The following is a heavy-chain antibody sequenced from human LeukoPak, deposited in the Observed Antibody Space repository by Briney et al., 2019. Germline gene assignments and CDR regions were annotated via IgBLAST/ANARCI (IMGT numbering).Heavy chain of an antibody. CDR1: GGSISSSNYY. CDR2: IYYTGTT. V-gene: IGHV4-39*01. D-gene: IGHD3-10*01. J-gene: IGHJ4*02. CDR3: ARPRSGTYSYFDY. Sequence: SETLSLTCTVSGGSISSSNYYWGWIRQPPGKGLEWIASIYYTGTTYYNPSLNSRVTISVDTSKNQFSLKLSSVTAADTAVYYCARPRSGTYSYFDYWVQGTLVTVSS.